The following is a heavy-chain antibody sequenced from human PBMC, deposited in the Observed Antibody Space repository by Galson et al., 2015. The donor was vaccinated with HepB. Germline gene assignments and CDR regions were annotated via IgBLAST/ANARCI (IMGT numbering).Heavy chain of an antibody. J-gene: IGHJ4*02. CDR3: ASVETAMAPTIGH. V-gene: IGHV4-59*01. D-gene: IGHD5-18*01. Sequence: SCKASGSTLSNYGINWIRQPPGKGLEWIGYIYYSGSTNYNPSLRSRVTISVDTSKNHFSLKLTSMTAADTAVYYCASVETAMAPTIGHWGQGTLVTVSS. CDR1: GSTLSNYG. CDR2: IYYSGST.